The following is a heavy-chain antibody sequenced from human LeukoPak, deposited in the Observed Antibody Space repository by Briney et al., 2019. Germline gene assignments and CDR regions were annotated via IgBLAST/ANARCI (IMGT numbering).Heavy chain of an antibody. D-gene: IGHD6-19*01. J-gene: IGHJ3*02. CDR2: IYTSGST. CDR1: GGSISSSC. V-gene: IGHV4-4*07. CDR3: ARDSLRGRWLALWAFDI. Sequence: SETLSLTCTVSGGSISSSCWSWIRQPAGKGLEWIGRIYTSGSTNYNPSLKSRVTISVDKSKNQFSLKLSSVTAADTAVYYCARDSLRGRWLALWAFDIWGQGTMGTVSS.